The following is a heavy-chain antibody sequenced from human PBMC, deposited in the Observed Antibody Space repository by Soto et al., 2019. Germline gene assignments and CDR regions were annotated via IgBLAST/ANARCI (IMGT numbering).Heavy chain of an antibody. CDR1: GFTFSSYA. CDR2: ISYDGSNK. Sequence: GGSLRLSCAASGFTFSSYAMHWVRQAPGKGLEWVAVISYDGSNKYYADSVKGRFTISRDNSKNTLYLQMNSLRAEDTAVYYCARGGYDMGEYFDYWGQGTLVTVSS. CDR3: ARGGYDMGEYFDY. D-gene: IGHD5-12*01. V-gene: IGHV3-30-3*01. J-gene: IGHJ4*02.